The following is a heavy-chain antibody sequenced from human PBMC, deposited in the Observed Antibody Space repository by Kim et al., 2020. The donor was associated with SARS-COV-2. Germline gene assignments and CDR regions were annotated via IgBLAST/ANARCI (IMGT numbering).Heavy chain of an antibody. J-gene: IGHJ6*04. D-gene: IGHD2-15*01. CDR2: ISYDGSNK. CDR3: ARDQGDCSGGSCYSGWVYYYYGMDV. Sequence: GGSLRLSCAASGFTFSRYAMHWVRQAPGKGLEWVAVISYDGSNKDYADSVKGRFTISRDNSKNTLYLQMNSLRAEDTAVYYCARDQGDCSGGSCYSGWVYYYYGMDVVGKGTTVTVSS. V-gene: IGHV3-30-3*01. CDR1: GFTFSRYA.